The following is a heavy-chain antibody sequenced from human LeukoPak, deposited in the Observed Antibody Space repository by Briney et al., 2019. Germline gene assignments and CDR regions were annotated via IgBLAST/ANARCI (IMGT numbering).Heavy chain of an antibody. CDR1: GFTFSSYG. D-gene: IGHD3-16*01. Sequence: PGGSLRLSCAASGFTFSSYGMHWVRQAPGKGLEWVAVISYDGSNKYYADSVKGRFTISRDNSKNTLYLQMNSLRAEDTAVYYCAKDLGGWFDPWGQGTLVTVSS. J-gene: IGHJ5*02. CDR2: ISYDGSNK. CDR3: AKDLGGWFDP. V-gene: IGHV3-30*18.